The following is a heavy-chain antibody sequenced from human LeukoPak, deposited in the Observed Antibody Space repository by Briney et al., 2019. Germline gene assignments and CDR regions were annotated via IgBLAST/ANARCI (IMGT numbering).Heavy chain of an antibody. Sequence: SETLSLTCTVSGGSISSYYWSWIRQPPGKGLEWIGYIYYSGSTNYNPSLKSRVTISVDTSKNQFSLKLSSVTAADTAVYYCARLQPHYDILTGYYPTSGFDYWGQGTLVTVSS. CDR3: ARLQPHYDILTGYYPTSGFDY. D-gene: IGHD3-9*01. CDR1: GGSISSYY. J-gene: IGHJ4*02. CDR2: IYYSGST. V-gene: IGHV4-59*01.